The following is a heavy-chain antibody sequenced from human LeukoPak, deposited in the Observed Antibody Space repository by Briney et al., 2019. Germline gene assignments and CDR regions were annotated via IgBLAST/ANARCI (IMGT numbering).Heavy chain of an antibody. Sequence: SETLSLTCTVSGGSISNYYWTWIRQPPGKGLEWIGYIYYTGSTNYNPSLKSRVTISVDTSKNQFSLKLSSVTAADTAVYYCAKYAGIAAAGTPGFDCWGQGTLVTVSS. CDR3: AKYAGIAAAGTPGFDC. CDR2: IYYTGST. V-gene: IGHV4-59*08. CDR1: GGSISNYY. D-gene: IGHD6-13*01. J-gene: IGHJ4*02.